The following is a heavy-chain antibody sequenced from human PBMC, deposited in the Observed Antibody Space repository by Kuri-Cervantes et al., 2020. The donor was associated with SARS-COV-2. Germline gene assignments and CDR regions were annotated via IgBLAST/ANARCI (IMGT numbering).Heavy chain of an antibody. J-gene: IGHJ4*02. CDR3: ARHATYYYDSSGYYV. CDR1: GYSFTSYW. D-gene: IGHD3-22*01. Sequence: KVCCKGSGYSFTSYWIGWVRQMPGKGLEWMGVIYPGDSDTRYSPSFQGQVTISADKSISTAYLQWSSLKASDTAMYYCARHATYYYDSSGYYVWGQGTLVTVSS. V-gene: IGHV5-51*01. CDR2: IYPGDSDT.